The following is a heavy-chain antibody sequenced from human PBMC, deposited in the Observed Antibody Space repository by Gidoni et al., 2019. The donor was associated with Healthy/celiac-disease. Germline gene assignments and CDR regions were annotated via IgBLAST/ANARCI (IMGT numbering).Heavy chain of an antibody. CDR2: IFSNDEK. Sequence: QVTLKESGPVLVKPTETLTLTCTVSGFSLSNARMGVSWIRQPPGKALEWLAHIFSNDEKSYSTSLKSRLTISKDTSKSQVVLTMTNMDPVDTATYYCARITPYDILTVGYNPYYMDVWGKGTTVTVSS. V-gene: IGHV2-26*01. CDR1: GFSLSNARMG. J-gene: IGHJ6*03. CDR3: ARITPYDILTVGYNPYYMDV. D-gene: IGHD3-9*01.